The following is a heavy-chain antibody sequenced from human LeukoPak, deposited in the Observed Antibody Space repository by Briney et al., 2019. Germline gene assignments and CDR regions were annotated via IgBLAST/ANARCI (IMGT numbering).Heavy chain of an antibody. CDR3: AKEPYSSGWNWFDP. Sequence: PGGSLRLSCAASGFTFSSYAMSWVRQAPGKGLEWVSGISGSGGSTYYADSVKGRFTISRDNSKNTLYLQMNSLRAEDTALYYCAKEPYSSGWNWFDPWGQGTLVTVSS. CDR2: ISGSGGST. V-gene: IGHV3-23*01. CDR1: GFTFSSYA. D-gene: IGHD6-19*01. J-gene: IGHJ5*02.